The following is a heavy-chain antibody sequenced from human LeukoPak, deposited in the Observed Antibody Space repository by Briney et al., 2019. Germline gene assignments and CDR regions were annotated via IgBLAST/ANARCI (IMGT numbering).Heavy chain of an antibody. CDR3: ARNAGLDY. CDR1: GFTFDDYG. J-gene: IGHJ4*02. Sequence: GGSLRLSCAASGFTFDDYGMHWVRHAAGKGREWVSGISWNIGSIGYADSVKGRFTISRDNAKNTLYLQMHSLRAEDTAVYYCARNAGLDYWGQGILVTVSS. CDR2: ISWNIGSI. D-gene: IGHD6-13*01. V-gene: IGHV3-9*01.